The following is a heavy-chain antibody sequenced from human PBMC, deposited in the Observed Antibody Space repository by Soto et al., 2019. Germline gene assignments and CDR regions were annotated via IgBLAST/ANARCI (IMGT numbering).Heavy chain of an antibody. J-gene: IGHJ4*02. V-gene: IGHV4-30-4*01. CDR1: GGSISSGDYY. D-gene: IGHD3-22*01. Sequence: SETLSLTCTVSGGSISSGDYYWSWIRQPPGKGLEWIGYIYYSGSTYYNPSLKGRVTISVDTSKNQFSLKLSSVTAADTAVYYCARVERYSDSSGYSYYFDYWGQGTLVTVSS. CDR2: IYYSGST. CDR3: ARVERYSDSSGYSYYFDY.